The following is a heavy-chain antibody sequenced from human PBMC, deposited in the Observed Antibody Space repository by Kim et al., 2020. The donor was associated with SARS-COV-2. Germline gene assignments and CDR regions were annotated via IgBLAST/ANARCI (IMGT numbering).Heavy chain of an antibody. V-gene: IGHV1-8*01. CDR1: GYTFTRYD. J-gene: IGHJ4*02. D-gene: IGHD1-26*01. Sequence: ASVKVSCKASGYTFTRYDINWVRQATGQGLEWMGWMNPNSGNPGYAQKFQGRVTMTRNTSISTAYMELSSLSSEDTAVYSVARENLLSVDYWGQGTLFTVAA. CDR3: ARENLLSVDY. CDR2: MNPNSGNP.